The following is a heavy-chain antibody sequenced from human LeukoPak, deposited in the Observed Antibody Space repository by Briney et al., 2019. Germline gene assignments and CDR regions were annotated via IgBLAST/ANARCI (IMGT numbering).Heavy chain of an antibody. V-gene: IGHV4-31*03. Sequence: SETLSLTCTVSGGSISSGGYYWSWIRQHPGKGPEWIGYIYYSGSTYYNPSLKSRVTISVDTSKNQFSLKLSSVTAADTAVYYCARNLGSSGHYHTPDAFDIWGQGTMVTVSS. J-gene: IGHJ3*02. CDR1: GGSISSGGYY. D-gene: IGHD3-22*01. CDR3: ARNLGSSGHYHTPDAFDI. CDR2: IYYSGST.